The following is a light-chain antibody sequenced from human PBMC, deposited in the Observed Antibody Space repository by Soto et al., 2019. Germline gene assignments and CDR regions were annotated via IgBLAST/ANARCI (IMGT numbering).Light chain of an antibody. CDR1: QSVSSSY. Sequence: IVLTQSPGTLSLSPGERATLSCRASQSVSSSYLAWYQQKPGQAPRLLLYGASSRATGIPARFSGSGSGTEFTLTISSLQPEDFAVYYCQQYSKWPITFGQGTRLEIK. CDR3: QQYSKWPIT. CDR2: GAS. J-gene: IGKJ5*01. V-gene: IGKV3-20*01.